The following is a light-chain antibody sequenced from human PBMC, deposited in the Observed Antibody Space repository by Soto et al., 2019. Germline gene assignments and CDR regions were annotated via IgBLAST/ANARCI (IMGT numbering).Light chain of an antibody. V-gene: IGKV3-20*01. Sequence: EIVLTQSPVTLSLSPGEIATLPCRASQSVKSSYLAWYQHKPGQAPRLLIYGTSSRATGIPDRFSGSGSGKDFTLTISRLEPEDFAVYYCKQYGSSITFGQGTRLEIK. CDR1: QSVKSSY. CDR3: KQYGSSIT. CDR2: GTS. J-gene: IGKJ5*01.